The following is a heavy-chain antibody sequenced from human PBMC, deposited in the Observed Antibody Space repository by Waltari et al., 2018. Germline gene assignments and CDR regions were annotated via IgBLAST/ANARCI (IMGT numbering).Heavy chain of an antibody. CDR1: GGSISSGSYY. J-gene: IGHJ3*02. Sequence: QVQLQESGPGLVKPSQTLSLTCPVSGGSISSGSYYWSWIRQPAGKGLEWIWRIYTSGSTTYNPSLKSRVTISVDTSKNQFSLKLSSVTAADTAVYYWARDPLHSANGAVDIWGQGTMVTVSS. CDR2: IYTSGST. CDR3: ARDPLHSANGAVDI. D-gene: IGHD1-1*01. V-gene: IGHV4-61*02.